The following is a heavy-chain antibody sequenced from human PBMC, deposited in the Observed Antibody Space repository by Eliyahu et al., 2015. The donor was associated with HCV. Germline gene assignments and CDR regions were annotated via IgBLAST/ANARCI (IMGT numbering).Heavy chain of an antibody. Sequence: QVQLQESGPGLVKPSETLSLTCTVSGGSIITXYWSWIRQPPGKGLEWIGYIHYSGSTNYNPSLKNRVTISIDTSKNQFSLNLTSVTAADTAMYYCASGGGGIAVTGTGGWFDPWGQGTLVTVSS. CDR3: ASGGGGIAVTGTGGWFDP. V-gene: IGHV4-59*01. D-gene: IGHD6-19*01. CDR1: GGSIITXY. J-gene: IGHJ5*02. CDR2: IHYSGST.